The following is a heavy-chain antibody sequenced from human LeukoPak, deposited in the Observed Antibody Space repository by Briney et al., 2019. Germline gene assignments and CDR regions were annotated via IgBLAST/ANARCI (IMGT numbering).Heavy chain of an antibody. Sequence: PGGSLRLSCAASGFTFSVYYMSWIRQAPGKGLEWVSYISSSGSTIYYADSVKGRFTISRDNAKNSLYLQMNSLRAEDTAVYYCARGAADIVVVVAATSYYWGQGTLVTVSS. CDR3: ARGAADIVVVVAATSYY. D-gene: IGHD2-15*01. CDR2: ISSSGSTI. J-gene: IGHJ4*02. V-gene: IGHV3-11*04. CDR1: GFTFSVYY.